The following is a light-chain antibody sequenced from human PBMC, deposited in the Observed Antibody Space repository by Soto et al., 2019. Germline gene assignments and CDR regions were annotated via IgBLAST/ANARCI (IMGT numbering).Light chain of an antibody. J-gene: IGLJ2*01. CDR2: SNN. V-gene: IGLV1-44*01. CDR1: SSNIGSNT. Sequence: QSVLTQPPSASGTPGQRVTISCSGSSSNIGSNTVNWYQQLPGTAPKLVIYSNNQRPSGVPDRFSGSKSGTSPSLAISGLQSEDEADYYCVAWDDSLNGYVVFGGGTKLTVL. CDR3: VAWDDSLNGYVV.